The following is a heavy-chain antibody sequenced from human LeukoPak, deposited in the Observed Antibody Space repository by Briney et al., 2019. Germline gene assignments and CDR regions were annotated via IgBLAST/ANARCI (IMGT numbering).Heavy chain of an antibody. D-gene: IGHD5-24*01. Sequence: GGSLRLSCAASGFTFSDYSMNWVRQAPGKGVEGISYIGIDSGNTNYEDSVKGRFTISGDKAKNSLYLQMNSLRVEDTAVYYCARDYKYAFDNWGQGTLVTVSS. CDR2: IGIDSGNT. J-gene: IGHJ4*02. CDR3: ARDYKYAFDN. CDR1: GFTFSDYS. V-gene: IGHV3-48*01.